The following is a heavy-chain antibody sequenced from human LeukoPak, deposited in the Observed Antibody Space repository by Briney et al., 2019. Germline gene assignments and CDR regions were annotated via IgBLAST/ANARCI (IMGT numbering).Heavy chain of an antibody. J-gene: IGHJ4*02. CDR3: ARDRSGYSYFDY. V-gene: IGHV4-31*03. CDR1: GGSISSGGY. D-gene: IGHD3-3*01. CDR2: IYYSETT. Sequence: SETLSLTCTVSGGSISSGGYWSWIRQHPGKGLEWIGYIYYSETTYYNPSFKGRVTISVDTSKNQFSLELSSVTAAGTAVYYCARDRSGYSYFDYWGQGTLVTVSS.